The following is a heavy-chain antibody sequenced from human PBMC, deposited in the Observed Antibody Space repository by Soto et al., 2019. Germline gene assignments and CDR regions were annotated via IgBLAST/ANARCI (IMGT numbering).Heavy chain of an antibody. CDR2: IYYSGSI. J-gene: IGHJ4*02. CDR3: ARGTQYGSGSYYPYYFDY. D-gene: IGHD3-10*01. CDR1: GGSISSGDYY. V-gene: IGHV4-30-4*01. Sequence: QVQLQESGPGLVKPSQTLSLTCTVSGGSISSGDYYWSWIRQPPGKGLEWIGYIYYSGSIYYNPSLKSRVTISVDTSKNQFSLKLSSVTAADTAVYYCARGTQYGSGSYYPYYFDYWGQGTLVTVSS.